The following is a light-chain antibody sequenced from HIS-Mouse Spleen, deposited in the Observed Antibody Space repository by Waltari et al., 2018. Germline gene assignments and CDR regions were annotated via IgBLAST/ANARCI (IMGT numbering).Light chain of an antibody. CDR1: ALPKKY. Sequence: SYELTQPPSVSVSPGQTARITCSGDALPKKYAYWYQQKSGQAPVLVIYVDSKRPSGIHARFSGSSSGTMATLTISGAQVEDEADYYCYSTDSSGNHRVFGGGTKLTVL. V-gene: IGLV3-10*01. CDR2: VDS. J-gene: IGLJ2*01. CDR3: YSTDSSGNHRV.